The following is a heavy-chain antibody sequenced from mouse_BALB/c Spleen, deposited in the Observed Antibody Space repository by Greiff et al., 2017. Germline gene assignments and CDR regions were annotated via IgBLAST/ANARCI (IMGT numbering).Heavy chain of an antibody. D-gene: IGHD1-1*01. CDR2: INPGSGGT. Sequence: VQLQESGAELVRPGTSVKVSCKASGYAFTNYLIEWVKQRPGQGLEWIGVINPGSGGTNYNEKFKGKATLTADKSSSTAYMQLSSLTSDDSAVYFCARGDYGSFMDYWGQGTSVTVSS. V-gene: IGHV1-54*01. CDR1: GYAFTNYL. CDR3: ARGDYGSFMDY. J-gene: IGHJ4*01.